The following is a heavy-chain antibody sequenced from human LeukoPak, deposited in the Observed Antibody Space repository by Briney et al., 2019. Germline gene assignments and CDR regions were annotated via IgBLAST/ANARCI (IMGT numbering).Heavy chain of an antibody. V-gene: IGHV1-18*01. CDR3: ARENRYCSGGSCYSVASDDAFDI. CDR2: ISAYNGNT. Sequence: GASVKVSCKASGHTFTNYGITWVRQPPAQGLEWMGWISAYNGNTNYAQKFQGRVTMTTDTSTNTVYMELRSLRSDDTAVYYCARENRYCSGGSCYSVASDDAFDIWGQGTMVAVSS. J-gene: IGHJ3*02. CDR1: GHTFTNYG. D-gene: IGHD2-15*01.